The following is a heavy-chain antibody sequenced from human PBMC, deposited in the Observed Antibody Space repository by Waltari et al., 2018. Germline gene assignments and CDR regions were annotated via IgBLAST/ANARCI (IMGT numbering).Heavy chain of an antibody. J-gene: IGHJ4*01. V-gene: IGHV1-69*12. CDR2: IIPIVGTA. D-gene: IGHD3-22*01. CDR1: GGTFSRYA. CDR3: ARARDYYDSSGYYFDY. Sequence: QVQLVQSGAEVKKPGSSVKVSCKASGGTFSRYAISWVRQAPGQGLEWMGGIIPIVGTANYAQKFHGIVTITADESTITAYMELSSLRSEDTAVYYCARARDYYDSSGYYFDYWGHGTLVTVSS.